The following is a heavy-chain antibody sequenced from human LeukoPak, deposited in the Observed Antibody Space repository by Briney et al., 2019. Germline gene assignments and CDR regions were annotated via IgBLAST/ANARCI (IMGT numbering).Heavy chain of an antibody. D-gene: IGHD6-13*01. CDR3: ARDLIAAVGGDY. CDR1: GLNFIDYT. J-gene: IGHJ4*02. V-gene: IGHV3-21*01. Sequence: RAGGSLRLSCAASGLNFIDYTMNWVRQAPGKGLEWVSSITSTGRYIFYADSVKGRFTISRDNAKNSLYLQMNSLRAEDTAVYYCARDLIAAVGGDYWGQGTLVTVSS. CDR2: ITSTGRYI.